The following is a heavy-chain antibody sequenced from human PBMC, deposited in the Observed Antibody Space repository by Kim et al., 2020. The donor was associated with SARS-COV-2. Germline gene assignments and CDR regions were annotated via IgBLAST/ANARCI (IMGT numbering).Heavy chain of an antibody. Sequence: ASVKVSCKASGYTFSRYGISWVRQAPGKGLEWMGWVSDYDTRTNYGKKFKGRVTMTTDRGTSTVFMELRSLRSDDTAVYYCARDRSGDNYYYGLDVWGQG. CDR2: VSDYDTRT. V-gene: IGHV1-18*01. CDR3: ARDRSGDNYYYGLDV. J-gene: IGHJ6*02. CDR1: GYTFSRYG. D-gene: IGHD3-22*01.